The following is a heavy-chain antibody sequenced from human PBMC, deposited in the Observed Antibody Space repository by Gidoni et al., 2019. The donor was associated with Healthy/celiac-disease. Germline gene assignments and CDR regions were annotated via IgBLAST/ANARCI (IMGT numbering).Heavy chain of an antibody. Sequence: QLQLQVSGPGLVKPSQTLSLTCTVSVCSITCGGYYWSWIRQPPGKGLEWIGYIYYSGSTYYNPSLKRRVTISGDTSKNQFSLKLSSVTAADTAVYYCARRGISGGNSPNDYWGQGTLVTVSS. V-gene: IGHV4-31*03. CDR1: VCSITCGGYY. CDR2: IYYSGST. J-gene: IGHJ4*02. D-gene: IGHD2-21*02. CDR3: ARRGISGGNSPNDY.